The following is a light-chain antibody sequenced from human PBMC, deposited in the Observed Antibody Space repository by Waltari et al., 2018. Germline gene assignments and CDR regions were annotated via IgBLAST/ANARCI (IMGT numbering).Light chain of an antibody. Sequence: EIVLTQSLATLSLSPGEPATLSCRASQSVGTYLAWYQPKPGQAPRLLIYDASNRATGITARFRGSWSATDFTLTISSLEAEDCAVYYCQQRSNWTPHTFGQGARLEIK. CDR2: DAS. CDR3: QQRSNWTPHT. J-gene: IGKJ2*01. V-gene: IGKV3-11*01. CDR1: QSVGTY.